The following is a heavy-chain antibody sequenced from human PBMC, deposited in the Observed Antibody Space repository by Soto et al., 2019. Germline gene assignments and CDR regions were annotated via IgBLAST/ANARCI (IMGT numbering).Heavy chain of an antibody. CDR2: IVVGSGNT. CDR1: GFTFTSSA. CDR3: AAGYYDSSGYYGFDY. D-gene: IGHD3-22*01. J-gene: IGHJ4*02. Sequence: ASVKVSCKASGFTFTSSAVQWVRQARGQRLEWIGWIVVGSGNTNYAQKFQERVTITRDMSTSTAYMELSSLRSEDTAVYYCAAGYYDSSGYYGFDYLGQGTLVTVSS. V-gene: IGHV1-58*01.